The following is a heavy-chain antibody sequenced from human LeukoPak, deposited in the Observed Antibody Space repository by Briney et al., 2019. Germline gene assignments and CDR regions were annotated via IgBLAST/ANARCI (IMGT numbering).Heavy chain of an antibody. CDR2: INHSGST. CDR3: ARGVTIFGVVIIKSVGNWFDP. D-gene: IGHD3-3*01. Sequence: SETLSLTCADYGGSFSGYYWSWIRQPPGKGLEWIGEINHSGSTNYNPSLKSRASISVDTSKNQFSLKMSSVTAADTAVYYCARGVTIFGVVIIKSVGNWFDPWGQGTLVTVSS. V-gene: IGHV4-34*01. J-gene: IGHJ5*02. CDR1: GGSFSGYY.